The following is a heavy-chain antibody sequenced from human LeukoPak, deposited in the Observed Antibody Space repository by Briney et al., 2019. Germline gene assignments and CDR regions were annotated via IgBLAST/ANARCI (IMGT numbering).Heavy chain of an antibody. V-gene: IGHV4-34*01. CDR3: AALEVAATRGFY. D-gene: IGHD2-15*01. Sequence: SETLSLTCAVYGGSFSGYYWSWIRQPPGKGLEWIGEINRSGSTNYNPSLKSRVTISVDTSKNQFSLKLSSVTAADTAVYYCAALEVAATRGFYWGQGTLVTVSS. J-gene: IGHJ4*02. CDR1: GGSFSGYY. CDR2: INRSGST.